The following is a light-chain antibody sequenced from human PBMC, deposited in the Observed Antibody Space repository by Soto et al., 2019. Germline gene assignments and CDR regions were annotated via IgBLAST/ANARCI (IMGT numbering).Light chain of an antibody. CDR1: QSISIW. CDR3: HQYNGWPRT. CDR2: KAS. V-gene: IGKV1-5*03. J-gene: IGKJ1*01. Sequence: DIQMTQSPSSLSASVGDRVTSTCRASQSISIWLAWYQQKPGKAPKILIYKASSLESGVPSRFSGSGSGTEFTLTITSLQSEDFAVYYCHQYNGWPRTFGQGTKVDI.